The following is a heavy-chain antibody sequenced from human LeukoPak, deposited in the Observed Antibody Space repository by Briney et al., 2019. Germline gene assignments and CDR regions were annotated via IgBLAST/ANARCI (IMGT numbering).Heavy chain of an antibody. Sequence: ASVKVSCKASGYTFTDYYMHWVRQTPGQGLEWMGWINPDSGVTNYPQKFQGRVTMTRDTSSSTAYMELIRLRSDDTAVYYCAREGYSSSWYPYWGQGTLVTVSS. J-gene: IGHJ4*02. D-gene: IGHD6-13*01. CDR1: GYTFTDYY. CDR3: AREGYSSSWYPY. CDR2: INPDSGVT. V-gene: IGHV1-2*02.